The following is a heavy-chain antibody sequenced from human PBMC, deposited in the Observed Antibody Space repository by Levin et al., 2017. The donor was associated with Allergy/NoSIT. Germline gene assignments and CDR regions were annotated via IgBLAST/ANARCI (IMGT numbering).Heavy chain of an antibody. Sequence: PGGSLRLSCAASGFTFSSYAMHWVRQAPGKGLEWVAVISYDGSNKYYADSVKGRFTISRDNSKNTLYPQMNSLRAEDTAVYYCARGALLWFGEGNDKTLFDYWGQGTLVTVSS. CDR3: ARGALLWFGEGNDKTLFDY. V-gene: IGHV3-30-3*01. J-gene: IGHJ4*02. D-gene: IGHD3-10*01. CDR1: GFTFSSYA. CDR2: ISYDGSNK.